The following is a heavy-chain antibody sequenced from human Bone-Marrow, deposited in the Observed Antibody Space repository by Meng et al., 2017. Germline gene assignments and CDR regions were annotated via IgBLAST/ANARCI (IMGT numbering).Heavy chain of an antibody. J-gene: IGHJ1*01. CDR3: ARGPSGSYPLEYFQH. Sequence: QGELVQCGAEVKRPGASVKVSCKASGYTYTSYDINWVRQATGQGLEWMGWMNPNSGNTGYAQKFQGRVTMTRNTSISTAYMELSSLRSEDTAVYYCARGPSGSYPLEYFQHWGQGTLVTVSS. V-gene: IGHV1-8*01. CDR1: GYTYTSYD. D-gene: IGHD1-26*01. CDR2: MNPNSGNT.